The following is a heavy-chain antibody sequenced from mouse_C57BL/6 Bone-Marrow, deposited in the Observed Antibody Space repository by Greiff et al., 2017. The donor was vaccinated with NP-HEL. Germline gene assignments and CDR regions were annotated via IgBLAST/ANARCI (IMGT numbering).Heavy chain of an antibody. V-gene: IGHV14-3*01. D-gene: IGHD1-1*02. CDR1: GFNIKNTS. CDR2: IDPANGNT. CDR3: AIWQRDAMDY. J-gene: IGHJ4*01. Sequence: EVQLQQSVAELVRPGASVKLSCTASGFNIKNTSMHWVKQRPEQGLEWIGRIDPANGNTKYAPKFQGKATITADTSSNTAYLQLSSLTSEDTAIYYCAIWQRDAMDYWGQGTSVTVSS.